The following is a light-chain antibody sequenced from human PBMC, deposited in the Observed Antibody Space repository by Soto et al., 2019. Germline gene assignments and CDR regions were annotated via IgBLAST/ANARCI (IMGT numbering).Light chain of an antibody. J-gene: IGKJ1*01. V-gene: IGKV3-15*01. CDR1: QSVSRK. CDR2: GAS. Sequence: EVLMTQSKATLSVAPGERATLSCRASQSVSRKLAWYQQTRGQAPRLLIYGASTRAIDIPARFSGRGSGTEFTLTISNVRPEDFAVYYCQQYRSWPRTFGQGTKVDI. CDR3: QQYRSWPRT.